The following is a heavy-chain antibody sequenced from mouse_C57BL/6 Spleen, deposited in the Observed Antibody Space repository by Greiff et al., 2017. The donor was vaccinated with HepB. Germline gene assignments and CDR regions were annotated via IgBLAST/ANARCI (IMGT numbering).Heavy chain of an antibody. V-gene: IGHV5-9*01. CDR2: ISGGGGNT. CDR3: ARGGYYGDTYFDY. Sequence: EVMLVESGGGLVKPGGSLKLSCAASGFTFSSYTMSWVRQTPEKRLEWFATISGGGGNTYYPDSVKGRFTISRDTAKNTLYLQMSSLRSEDTALYCCARGGYYGDTYFDYWGQGTTLTVSS. J-gene: IGHJ2*01. D-gene: IGHD1-1*01. CDR1: GFTFSSYT.